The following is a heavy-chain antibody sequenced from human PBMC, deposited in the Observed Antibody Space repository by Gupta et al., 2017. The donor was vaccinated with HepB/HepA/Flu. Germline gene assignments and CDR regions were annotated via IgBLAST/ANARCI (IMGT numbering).Heavy chain of an antibody. J-gene: IGHJ4*02. D-gene: IGHD5-18*01. CDR1: GGSISRYY. CDR3: ARGKTAGYSRSPFDY. V-gene: IGHV4-59*08. CDR2: IYYSGTT. Sequence: QVQLQESGPGLVKPPETLSLTCTVSGGSISRYYWSWIRQPPGKGLEWIGYIYYSGTTNYNPSLKSRVTISVDTSKDQFSLKLTSVTAADTAVYYCARGKTAGYSRSPFDYWGQGTLVTVSS.